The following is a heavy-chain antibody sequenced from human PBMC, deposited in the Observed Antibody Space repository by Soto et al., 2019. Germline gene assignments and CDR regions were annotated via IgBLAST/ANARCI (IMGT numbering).Heavy chain of an antibody. CDR1: GFTFSSYA. V-gene: IGHV3-30-3*01. J-gene: IGHJ6*02. CDR3: AGGGGWSYGMDV. CDR2: ISHDGSNK. D-gene: IGHD6-19*01. Sequence: GGSLRLSCAASGFTFSSYAMHWVRQAPGKGLEWVAVISHDGSNKYYADSVKGRFTISRDNSKNTLYLQMNSLRAEDTAVYYCAGGGGWSYGMDVWGQGTTVTVSS.